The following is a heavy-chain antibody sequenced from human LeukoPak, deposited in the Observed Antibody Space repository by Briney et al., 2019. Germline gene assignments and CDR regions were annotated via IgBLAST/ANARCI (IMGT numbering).Heavy chain of an antibody. CDR2: LSGSGGST. D-gene: IGHD6-13*01. CDR3: AKIATAGYYSYSMDV. CDR1: GFTFISYA. V-gene: IGHV3-23*01. Sequence: GGSLRLSCAASGFTFISYAMTWVPQAPGKGLEWVSSLSGSGGSTYYADSVKGRFTISRDNSKNTLYLQMNSLRAEDTAVYFCAKIATAGYYSYSMDVWGKGTTVTVSS. J-gene: IGHJ6*03.